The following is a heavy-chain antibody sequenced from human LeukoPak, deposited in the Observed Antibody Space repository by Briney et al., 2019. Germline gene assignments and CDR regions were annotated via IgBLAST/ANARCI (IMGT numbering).Heavy chain of an antibody. V-gene: IGHV3-53*05. J-gene: IGHJ3*02. Sequence: PGGSLRLSCAASDFTVSNSYMSWFRRAPGMGLEWVSVLYSGGTTYYADSVRGRFTISRDISKNTLILQMNSLRAEDSAVYYCAREMPGSSGAYDIWGQGTMVTVSS. CDR2: LYSGGTT. CDR3: AREMPGSSGAYDI. CDR1: DFTVSNSY. D-gene: IGHD6-6*01.